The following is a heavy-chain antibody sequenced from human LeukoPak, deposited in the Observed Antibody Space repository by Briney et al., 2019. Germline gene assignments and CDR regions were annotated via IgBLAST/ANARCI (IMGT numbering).Heavy chain of an antibody. CDR1: GFTVSSNY. V-gene: IGHV3-30-3*01. J-gene: IGHJ4*02. CDR2: ISYDGSNK. CDR3: ARRERSNQFDY. Sequence: PGGSLRLSCAASGFTVSSNYMSWVRQAPGKGLEWVAVISYDGSNKYYADSVKGRFTISRDNSKNTLYLQMNSLRAEDTAVYYCARRERSNQFDYWGQGTLVTVSS. D-gene: IGHD1-26*01.